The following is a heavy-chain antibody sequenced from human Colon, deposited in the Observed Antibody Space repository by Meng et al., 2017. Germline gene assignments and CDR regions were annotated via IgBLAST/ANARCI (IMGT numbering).Heavy chain of an antibody. D-gene: IGHD6-19*01. J-gene: IGHJ4*02. CDR3: ARLIAGWPFYFDY. CDR1: GGSFSGYY. Sequence: VPVQQWGAGLLKPSETLSLTCAVYGGSFSGYYWSWIRQPPGKGLEWIGEINHSGSTNYNPSLKSRVTISVDTSKNQFYLKLTSVTVADTAVFYCARLIAGWPFYFDYWGQGILVTVSS. V-gene: IGHV4-34*01. CDR2: INHSGST.